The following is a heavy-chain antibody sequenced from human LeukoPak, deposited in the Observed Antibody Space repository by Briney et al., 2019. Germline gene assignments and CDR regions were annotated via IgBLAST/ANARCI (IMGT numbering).Heavy chain of an antibody. J-gene: IGHJ4*02. V-gene: IGHV3-33*06. Sequence: GGSLRLSCAASGFTFSSYGMHWVRQAPGKGLEWVAVIWHDGSNKYYADSVKGRFTISRDNSKNTLYLQMNSLRAEDTAVYYCAKGPCGGDCYSDYWGQGTLVTVSS. CDR1: GFTFSSYG. CDR3: AKGPCGGDCYSDY. CDR2: IWHDGSNK. D-gene: IGHD2-21*02.